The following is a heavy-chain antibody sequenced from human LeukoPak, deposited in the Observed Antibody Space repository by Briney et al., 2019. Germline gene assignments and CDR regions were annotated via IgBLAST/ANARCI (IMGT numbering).Heavy chain of an antibody. CDR1: GGSISSYY. V-gene: IGHV4-59*01. CDR2: IYYSGST. Sequence: SSETLSLTCTVSGGSISSYYWSWIRQPPGKGLEWIGYIYYSGSTNYNPSLKSRVTISVDTSKNQFSLKLSSVTAADTAVYYCARVERDYYYGMDVWGQGTTVTVSS. D-gene: IGHD1-1*01. J-gene: IGHJ6*02. CDR3: ARVERDYYYGMDV.